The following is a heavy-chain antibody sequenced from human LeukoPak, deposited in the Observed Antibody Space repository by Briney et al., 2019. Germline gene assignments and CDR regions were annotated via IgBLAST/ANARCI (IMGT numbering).Heavy chain of an antibody. J-gene: IGHJ4*02. V-gene: IGHV3-11*06. CDR1: GFTFSDYY. D-gene: IGHD5-12*01. Sequence: PGGSLRLSCAASGFTFSDYYMCWIRQAPGKGLEWVSYISSSSSYTNYADSVKGRFTISRDNAKNSLYLQMNSLRAEDTAVYYCARVGGYSGYDSPLGIYFDYWGQGTLVTVSS. CDR3: ARVGGYSGYDSPLGIYFDY. CDR2: ISSSSSYT.